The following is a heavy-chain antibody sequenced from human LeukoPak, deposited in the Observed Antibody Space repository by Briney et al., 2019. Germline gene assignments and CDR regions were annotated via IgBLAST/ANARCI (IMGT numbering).Heavy chain of an antibody. CDR3: ARGAWVTYYYGSGSYIVYEGGDAFDI. CDR2: INPNSGGT. J-gene: IGHJ3*02. V-gene: IGHV1-2*02. CDR1: GYTFTGYY. Sequence: GASVKVSCKASGYTFTGYYMHWVRQAPGQGLEWMGWINPNSGGTNYAQKFQGRVTMTRDTSISTAYMELSRLRSDDTAVYYCARGAWVTYYYGSGSYIVYEGGDAFDIWGQGTMVTVSS. D-gene: IGHD3-10*01.